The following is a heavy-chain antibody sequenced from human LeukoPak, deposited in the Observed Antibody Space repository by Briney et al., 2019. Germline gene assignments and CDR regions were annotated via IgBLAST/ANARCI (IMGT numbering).Heavy chain of an antibody. CDR2: LRSSGNGT. CDR1: GFNFSSHW. D-gene: IGHD3-10*01. CDR3: VRGREVRGRSMDV. Sequence: GGSLRLSCAASGFNFSSHWTHWVRQAPGKGLVWVSRLRSSGNGTTYADSVKGRFTISRDNAKNTLFLQMNSLRIEDTAVYYCVRGREVRGRSMDVWGKGTTVIVSP. J-gene: IGHJ6*04. V-gene: IGHV3-74*03.